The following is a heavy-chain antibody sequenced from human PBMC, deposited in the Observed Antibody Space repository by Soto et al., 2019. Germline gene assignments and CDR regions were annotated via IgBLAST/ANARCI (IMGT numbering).Heavy chain of an antibody. V-gene: IGHV3-21*01. J-gene: IGHJ4*02. CDR1: GFTFSSYS. D-gene: IGHD3-3*01. Sequence: PGGSLRLSCAASGFTFSSYSMNWVRQAPGKGLEWVSSISSSSSYIYYADSVKGRFTISRDNAKNSLYLQMNSLRAEDTAVYYCARDLTMYYDSRPDFDYWGQGTLVTVPQ. CDR3: ARDLTMYYDSRPDFDY. CDR2: ISSSSSYI.